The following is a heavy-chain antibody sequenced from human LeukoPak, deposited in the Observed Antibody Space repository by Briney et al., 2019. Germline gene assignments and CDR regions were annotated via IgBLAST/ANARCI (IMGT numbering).Heavy chain of an antibody. J-gene: IGHJ4*02. CDR3: ARDYARPDY. CDR2: ITWNGGSI. Sequence: GGSLRLSCAASGFTFEDYGMSWVRQAPGKGLEWVSGITWNGGSIGYADSVKGRFTMSRDNAKNSLYLQMDSLKTEDAALYYCARDYARPDYWGQGTLVTVSS. CDR1: GFTFEDYG. V-gene: IGHV3-20*04. D-gene: IGHD4-17*01.